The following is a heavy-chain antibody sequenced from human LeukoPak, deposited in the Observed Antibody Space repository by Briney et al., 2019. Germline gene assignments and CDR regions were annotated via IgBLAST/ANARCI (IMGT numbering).Heavy chain of an antibody. J-gene: IGHJ5*02. CDR1: GGTFSSYA. Sequence: ASVKVSCKASGGTFSSYAISWVRQAPGQGLEWMGGIIPIFGTANYAQKFQGRVTITTDESTSTAYTELSSLRSEDTAVYYCARVGGYCSSTSCYAGFDPWGQGTLVTVSS. D-gene: IGHD2-2*01. CDR2: IIPIFGTA. V-gene: IGHV1-69*05. CDR3: ARVGGYCSSTSCYAGFDP.